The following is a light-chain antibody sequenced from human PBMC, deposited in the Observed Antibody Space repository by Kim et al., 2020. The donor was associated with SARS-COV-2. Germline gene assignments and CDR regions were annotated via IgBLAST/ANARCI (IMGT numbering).Light chain of an antibody. J-gene: IGKJ4*01. Sequence: DIQMTQSPSSLSASVGDRVTITCRASQTVGDFVNWYQQKPGRAPTLLISSTSNLQTGVPSRFSGSRSETDFVLTIGDVQPKDSATYYCQQIYSVPLSFGGGTKVDIK. CDR2: STS. CDR1: QTVGDF. CDR3: QQIYSVPLS. V-gene: IGKV1-39*01.